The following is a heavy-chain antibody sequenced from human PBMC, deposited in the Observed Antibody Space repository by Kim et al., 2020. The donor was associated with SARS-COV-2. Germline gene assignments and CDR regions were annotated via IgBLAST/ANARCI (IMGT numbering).Heavy chain of an antibody. J-gene: IGHJ6*03. Sequence: GGSLRLSCAASGFTFSSYWMHWVRQAPGKGLVWVSRINSDGSSTSYADSVKGRFTLSRDNAKNTLYLQMNSLRAEDTAVYYCVRSGKQIGWYIHYYYYYYMDVWGKGTTVTVSS. V-gene: IGHV3-74*01. D-gene: IGHD6-19*01. CDR1: GFTFSSYW. CDR3: VRSGKQIGWYIHYYYYYYMDV. CDR2: INSDGSST.